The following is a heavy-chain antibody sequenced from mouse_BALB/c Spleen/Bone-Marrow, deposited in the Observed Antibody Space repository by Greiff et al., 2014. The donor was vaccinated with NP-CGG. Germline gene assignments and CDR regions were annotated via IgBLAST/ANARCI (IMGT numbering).Heavy chain of an antibody. V-gene: IGHV5-6-4*01. J-gene: IGHJ2*01. Sequence: EVQLVESGGGLVKPGGSLKLSCAASGFTFSSYTMSWVRQTPEKRLEWVATISSGGSYTYYPDSVKGRCTISRDNAKNTLYLQMRSLKSEDTAMYYCTRDRGGITTVLATPFDYWGQGTTLTVSS. CDR2: ISSGGSYT. CDR3: TRDRGGITTVLATPFDY. D-gene: IGHD1-1*01. CDR1: GFTFSSYT.